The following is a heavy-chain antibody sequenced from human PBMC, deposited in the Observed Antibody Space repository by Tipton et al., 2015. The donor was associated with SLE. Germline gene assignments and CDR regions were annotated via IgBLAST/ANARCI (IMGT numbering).Heavy chain of an antibody. CDR1: GGSFSGYY. CDR2: IYHSGST. D-gene: IGHD6-13*01. CDR3: ARDISPYSSSWRGGFDY. V-gene: IGHV4-34*01. Sequence: TLSLTCAVYGGSFSGYYWSWIRQPPGKGLEWIGEIYHSGSTNYNPSLKSRVTISVDKSKNQFSLKLSSVTAADTAVYYCARDISPYSSSWRGGFDYWGQGTLVTVSS. J-gene: IGHJ4*02.